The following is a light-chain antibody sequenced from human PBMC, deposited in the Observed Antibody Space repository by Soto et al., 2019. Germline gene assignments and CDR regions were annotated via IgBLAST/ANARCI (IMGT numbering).Light chain of an antibody. CDR2: DAS. V-gene: IGKV3-20*01. Sequence: EIGLTQSPGTLSLSPGERATLSCRASQSVSSRSLAWYQQKPGQAPSLLIYDASSRATGIPDRFSGSGSGTDFTLTSSRLEHEDFAVYFCQQYGSSPYTFGQGTKLEIK. J-gene: IGKJ2*01. CDR1: QSVSSRS. CDR3: QQYGSSPYT.